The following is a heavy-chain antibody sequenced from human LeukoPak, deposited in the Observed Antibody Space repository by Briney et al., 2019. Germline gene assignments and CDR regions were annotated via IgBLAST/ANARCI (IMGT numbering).Heavy chain of an antibody. Sequence: ASVKVSCKASGYTFTGYYMHWVRQAPGQGLEWMGWINPNSGGTNYAQKFQGRVTVTRDTSISTAYMELSRLRSDDTAVYYCARGENYGDYDNWFDPWGQGTLVTVSS. CDR3: ARGENYGDYDNWFDP. CDR2: INPNSGGT. J-gene: IGHJ5*02. D-gene: IGHD4-17*01. V-gene: IGHV1-2*02. CDR1: GYTFTGYY.